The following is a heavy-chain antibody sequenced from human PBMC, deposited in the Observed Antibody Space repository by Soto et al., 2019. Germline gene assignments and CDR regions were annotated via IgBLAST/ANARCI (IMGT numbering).Heavy chain of an antibody. D-gene: IGHD2-2*01. Sequence: SETLSLTCTVSGGSISSYYWSWIRQPPGKGLEWIGYIYYSGSTNYNPSLKSRVTISVDTSKNQFSRKLSSVTAADTAVYYCARGAREAPDCSSTSCYGVYYYYYMDVWGKGTTVTVSS. V-gene: IGHV4-59*08. CDR3: ARGAREAPDCSSTSCYGVYYYYYMDV. CDR1: GGSISSYY. CDR2: IYYSGST. J-gene: IGHJ6*03.